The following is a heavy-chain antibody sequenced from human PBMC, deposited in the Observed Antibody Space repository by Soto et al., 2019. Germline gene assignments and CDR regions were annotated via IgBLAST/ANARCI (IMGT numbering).Heavy chain of an antibody. V-gene: IGHV1-18*01. J-gene: IGHJ3*02. Sequence: GASVKVSCKASGYTFTSYGISWVRQAPGQGLEWMGWISAYNGNTNYAQKLQGRVTMTTDTSTSTAYMELRSLRADDTAVYYCARERSRGRYNVAAFDIWGQGTMVTVS. CDR1: GYTFTSYG. CDR2: ISAYNGNT. CDR3: ARERSRGRYNVAAFDI. D-gene: IGHD6-19*01.